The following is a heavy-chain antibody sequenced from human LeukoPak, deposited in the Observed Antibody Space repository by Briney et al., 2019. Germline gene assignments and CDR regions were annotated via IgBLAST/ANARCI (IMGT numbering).Heavy chain of an antibody. CDR1: GYTFTSHY. Sequence: ASVKVSCRASGYTFTSHYMHWVRQAPGQGLEWMGWVNPNSGNTGYAQKFQGRVTMTRNTSISTAYMELSSLRSEDTAVYYCARFSSGWYDYYYYGMDVWGQGTTVTVSS. D-gene: IGHD6-19*01. CDR2: VNPNSGNT. V-gene: IGHV1-8*02. CDR3: ARFSSGWYDYYYYGMDV. J-gene: IGHJ6*02.